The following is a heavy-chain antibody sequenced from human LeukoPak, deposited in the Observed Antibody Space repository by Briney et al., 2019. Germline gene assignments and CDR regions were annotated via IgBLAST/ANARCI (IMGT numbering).Heavy chain of an antibody. V-gene: IGHV3-30*18. CDR2: ISYDGSNK. Sequence: PGRSLRLSCAASGFTFSSYGMHWVRQAPGKGLEWVAVISYDGSNKYYADSVKGRFTISRDNSKNTLYLQMNSLRAEDTAVYYCAKGRRCSSTSCYSRFDYWGQGTLVTVSS. CDR1: GFTFSSYG. D-gene: IGHD2-2*02. CDR3: AKGRRCSSTSCYSRFDY. J-gene: IGHJ4*02.